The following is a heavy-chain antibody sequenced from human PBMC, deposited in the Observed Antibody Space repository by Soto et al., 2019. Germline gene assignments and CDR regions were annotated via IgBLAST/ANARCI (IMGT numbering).Heavy chain of an antibody. CDR1: GGSISSSNW. Sequence: PSETLSLTCAVSGGSISSSNWWSWVRQPPGKGLEWIGEIYHSGSTNYNPSLKSRVTISVDKSKNQFSLKLSSVTAADTAVYYCARRERAAGTDWWLDPCGQGTLVTVSS. J-gene: IGHJ5*02. V-gene: IGHV4-4*02. D-gene: IGHD6-13*01. CDR3: ARRERAAGTDWWLDP. CDR2: IYHSGST.